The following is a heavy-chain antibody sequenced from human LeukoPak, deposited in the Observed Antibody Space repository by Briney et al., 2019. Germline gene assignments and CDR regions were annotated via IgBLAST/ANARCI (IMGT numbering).Heavy chain of an antibody. J-gene: IGHJ4*02. D-gene: IGHD3-3*01. Sequence: SQTLSLTCTVSGGSISSGDYYWSWIRQPPGQGLVWNGYDYYSESTYDNPSLKSRVTISVDTSKNQFSLKLSSVTAADTAVYSCARGEWYFDYWGQGTLVTVSS. V-gene: IGHV4-30-4*08. CDR1: GGSISSGDYY. CDR2: DYYSEST. CDR3: ARGEWYFDY.